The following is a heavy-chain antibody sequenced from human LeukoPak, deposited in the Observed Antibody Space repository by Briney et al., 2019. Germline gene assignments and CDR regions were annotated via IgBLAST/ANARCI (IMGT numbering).Heavy chain of an antibody. CDR1: GSTFSSYA. CDR3: ASRPDNYYDSSGYKNDAFDI. Sequence: ASVKVSCKASGSTFSSYAISWVRQAPGQGLEWMGRIIPILGIANYAQKFQGRVTITADKSTSTAYMELSSLRSEDTAVYYCASRPDNYYDSSGYKNDAFDIWGQGTMVTVSS. J-gene: IGHJ3*02. CDR2: IIPILGIA. D-gene: IGHD3-22*01. V-gene: IGHV1-69*04.